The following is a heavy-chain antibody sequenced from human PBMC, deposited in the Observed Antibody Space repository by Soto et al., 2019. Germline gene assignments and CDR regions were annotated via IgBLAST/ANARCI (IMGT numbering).Heavy chain of an antibody. Sequence: PGGSLRLSCAASGFTFSNFAMTWVRQAPGKGLDWVSAISADGGSPYYADSVKGRFTISRDNSRNTLYLQMNSLRAEDTAVYYCAKRKDCSATSCWGIDYWGQGTLVTVS. V-gene: IGHV3-23*01. CDR2: ISADGGSP. CDR1: GFTFSNFA. CDR3: AKRKDCSATSCWGIDY. J-gene: IGHJ4*02. D-gene: IGHD2-2*01.